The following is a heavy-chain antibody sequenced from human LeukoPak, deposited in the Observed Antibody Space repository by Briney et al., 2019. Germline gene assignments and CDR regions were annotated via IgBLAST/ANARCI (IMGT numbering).Heavy chain of an antibody. J-gene: IGHJ3*02. CDR3: ARSVPDDAFDI. D-gene: IGHD1-1*01. CDR1: GFTFSSYS. V-gene: IGHV3-21*01. Sequence: GGSLRLSCAASGFTFSSYSMIWARQAPGRGLEWVSSISSSSSYIYYVDSVKGRFTISRDNAKNSLYLQMNSLRAEDTAVYYCARSVPDDAFDIWGQGTMVTVSS. CDR2: ISSSSSYI.